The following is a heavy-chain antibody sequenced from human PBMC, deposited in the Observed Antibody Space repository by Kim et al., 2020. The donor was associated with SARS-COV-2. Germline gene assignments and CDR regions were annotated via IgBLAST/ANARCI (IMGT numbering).Heavy chain of an antibody. Sequence: SETLSLTCTVSGGSISSSSYYWGWIRQPPGKGLEWIGSIYYSGSTYYNPSLKSRVTISVDTSKNQFSLKLSSVTAADTAVYYCARRAVVTASFLLWGQGTLVTVSS. J-gene: IGHJ4*02. CDR2: IYYSGST. D-gene: IGHD2-21*02. CDR3: ARRAVVTASFLL. V-gene: IGHV4-39*01. CDR1: GGSISSSSYY.